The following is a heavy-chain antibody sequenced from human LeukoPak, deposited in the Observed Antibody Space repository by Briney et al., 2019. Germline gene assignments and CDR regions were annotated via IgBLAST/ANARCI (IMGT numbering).Heavy chain of an antibody. D-gene: IGHD5-24*01. CDR3: ARGGQGDGYSADEAFDF. Sequence: SQTLSLTCVISGDSVASNSSACNWIRQSPSRDLEWLGRTYYRSKWYNDYAVSVRSRITINPDTSRNQFSLQLSSVTPEDTAVYYCARGGQGDGYSADEAFDFWGQGTMVTVS. CDR1: GDSVASNSSA. J-gene: IGHJ3*01. CDR2: TYYRSKWYN. V-gene: IGHV6-1*01.